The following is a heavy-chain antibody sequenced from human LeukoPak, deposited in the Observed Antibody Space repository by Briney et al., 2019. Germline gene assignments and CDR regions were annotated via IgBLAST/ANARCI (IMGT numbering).Heavy chain of an antibody. CDR2: ISSSGSTI. CDR1: GFTFGIYY. D-gene: IGHD5-12*01. J-gene: IGHJ5*02. Sequence: GGSLRLSCGASGFTFGIYYMSWIRQAPGKGLEWLSYISSSGSTIYYADSVKGRFTISRDNSKNTLYLQMNSLRAEDTAVYYCARDTSGLKPWGQGTLVTVSS. V-gene: IGHV3-11*04. CDR3: ARDTSGLKP.